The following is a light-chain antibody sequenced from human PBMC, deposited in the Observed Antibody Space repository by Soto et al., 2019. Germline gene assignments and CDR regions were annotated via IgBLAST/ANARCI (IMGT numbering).Light chain of an antibody. CDR1: SSNIGNNY. CDR3: GAWDSSLNAGV. V-gene: IGLV1-51*02. CDR2: ENN. Sequence: QSVLTQPPSVSAAPGQKVTISCSGGSSNIGNNYVSWFQQLPGTAPKLLIYENNLRPSGIPDRFSGSKSGTSATLGITGLQTEDEADYFCGAWDSSLNAGVFGGGTKLTVL. J-gene: IGLJ3*02.